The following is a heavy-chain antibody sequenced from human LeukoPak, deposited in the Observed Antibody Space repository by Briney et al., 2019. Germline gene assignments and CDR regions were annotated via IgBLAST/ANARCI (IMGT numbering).Heavy chain of an antibody. D-gene: IGHD3-10*01. Sequence: GGSLRLSFAASGFTFTNYGMHWGRQAPGKGLEWVALITYDGYYKYYSDSVKGRFTISSDTSKNTLYLQMNSLRAEDTAVYYCARDLSPVVRASPMGYWGQGTPVTVSS. CDR2: ITYDGYYK. CDR1: GFTFTNYG. V-gene: IGHV3-30*03. CDR3: ARDLSPVVRASPMGY. J-gene: IGHJ4*02.